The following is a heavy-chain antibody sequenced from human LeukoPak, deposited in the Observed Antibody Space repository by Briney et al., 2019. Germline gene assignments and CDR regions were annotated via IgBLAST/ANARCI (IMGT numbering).Heavy chain of an antibody. D-gene: IGHD3-22*01. CDR2: IYYSGST. Sequence: SETLSLTCTVSGGSVSSGSYYWSWIRQLPGKGLEWIGYIYYSGSTNYNPSLKSRVTISVDTSKNQFSLKLSSVTAADTAVYYCATYYYDSSGYYYFDYWGQGTLVTVSS. J-gene: IGHJ4*02. V-gene: IGHV4-61*01. CDR1: GGSVSSGSYY. CDR3: ATYYYDSSGYYYFDY.